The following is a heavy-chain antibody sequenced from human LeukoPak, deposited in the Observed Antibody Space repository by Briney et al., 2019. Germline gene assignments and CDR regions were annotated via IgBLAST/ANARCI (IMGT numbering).Heavy chain of an antibody. J-gene: IGHJ4*02. D-gene: IGHD3-22*01. V-gene: IGHV1-2*06. CDR2: INPNSGGT. CDR3: VLGDYYDSGGYYYSSLDY. Sequence: ASVKVSCKASGYTFTGYYMHWVRQAPGQGLEWMGRINPNSGGTNYAQKFQGRVTMTRDTSTSTVYMELSSLRSEDTAVYYCVLGDYYDSGGYYYSSLDYWGQGTLVTVSS. CDR1: GYTFTGYY.